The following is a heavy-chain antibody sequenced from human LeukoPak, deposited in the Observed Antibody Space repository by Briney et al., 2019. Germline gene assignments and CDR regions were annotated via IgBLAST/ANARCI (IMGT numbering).Heavy chain of an antibody. D-gene: IGHD3-3*01. CDR2: IYYSGST. V-gene: IGHV4-59*01. CDR3: ARDSQITIFGVTKNYFDI. J-gene: IGHJ3*02. CDR1: GGSISSYY. Sequence: SETLSLTCTVSGGSISSYYWSWIRQPPRKGLEWIGYIYYSGSTNYNPSLKSRVTISVDTSKNQFSLKLSSVTAADTAVYYCARDSQITIFGVTKNYFDIWGQGTMVTVSS.